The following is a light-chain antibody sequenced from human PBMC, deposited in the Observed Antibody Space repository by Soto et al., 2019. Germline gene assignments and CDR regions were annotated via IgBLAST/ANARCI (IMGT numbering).Light chain of an antibody. CDR2: DIT. Sequence: QSALTQPASVSGSPGQSITISCTGTSSDVGTYNYVSWYQQHPGKAPKLMIYDITNRPSGVSNRFSGSKSGHTASLTISGLQAEDEADYYCSSYTSSTSWVFGGGTKLTVL. CDR1: SSDVGTYNY. J-gene: IGLJ2*01. V-gene: IGLV2-14*01. CDR3: SSYTSSTSWV.